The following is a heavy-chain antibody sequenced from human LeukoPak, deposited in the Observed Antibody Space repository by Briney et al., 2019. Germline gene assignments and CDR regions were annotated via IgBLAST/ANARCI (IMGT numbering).Heavy chain of an antibody. CDR3: AKDRRRAVAVSDLDY. Sequence: GGSLRHSCAASGFTFSSYGMHWVRQAPGKGLEWVAYIRYDGSNKYYADSVKGRFTISRDNSKNTLYLQMNSLRAEDTALYYCAKDRRRAVAVSDLDYWGQGTLVTVSS. J-gene: IGHJ4*02. D-gene: IGHD6-19*01. CDR1: GFTFSSYG. V-gene: IGHV3-30*02. CDR2: IRYDGSNK.